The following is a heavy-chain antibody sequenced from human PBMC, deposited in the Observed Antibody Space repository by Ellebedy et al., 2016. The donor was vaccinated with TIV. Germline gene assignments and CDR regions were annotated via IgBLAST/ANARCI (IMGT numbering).Heavy chain of an antibody. D-gene: IGHD1-26*01. CDR3: AKDIMGATHFDY. J-gene: IGHJ4*02. V-gene: IGHV3-64*04. CDR1: GFTFSSYA. CDR2: ISSNGGST. Sequence: GESLKISXSASGFTFSSYAMHWVRQAPGKGLEYVSAISSNGGSTYYADSAKGRFTISRDNSKNTLYLQMNSLRAEDTAVYYCAKDIMGATHFDYWGQGTLVTVSS.